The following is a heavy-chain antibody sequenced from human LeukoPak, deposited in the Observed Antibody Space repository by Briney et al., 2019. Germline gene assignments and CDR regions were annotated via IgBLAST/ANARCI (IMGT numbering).Heavy chain of an antibody. Sequence: AETLSFPCTVLGGSFSSYYWSWIRQRPGKGLNWFAYIYYSGTTKYDASAKSRVSMSVDTSKNQFSLKLSAVTAADTAVYYCARMVRGVIDAFEIWGQGTMVTVSS. CDR1: GGSFSSYY. CDR2: IYYSGTT. D-gene: IGHD3-10*01. V-gene: IGHV4-59*01. J-gene: IGHJ3*02. CDR3: ARMVRGVIDAFEI.